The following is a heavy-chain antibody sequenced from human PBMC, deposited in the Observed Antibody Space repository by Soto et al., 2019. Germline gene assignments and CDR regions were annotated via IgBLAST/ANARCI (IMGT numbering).Heavy chain of an antibody. V-gene: IGHV1-3*01. CDR3: ATPQGYDECLDS. D-gene: IGHD3-22*01. Sequence: GASVHVSYKPPRYMFIRYIIHWLRQAPGQRLGGMAWINVGNSNTRYSQKFQGRLNLRRDTHGNTAYLELNSLISEDTGVYYCATPQGYDECLDSWGQGTLVTGSS. CDR2: INVGNSNT. J-gene: IGHJ4*02. CDR1: RYMFIRYI.